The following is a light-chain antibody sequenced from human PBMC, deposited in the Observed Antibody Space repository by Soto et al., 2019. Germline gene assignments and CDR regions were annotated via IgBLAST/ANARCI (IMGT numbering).Light chain of an antibody. V-gene: IGKV1-39*01. CDR2: AAS. J-gene: IGKJ1*01. CDR3: QQSFSTTWP. Sequence: DIQMTQSPSSLSASVGDRVNITCRASQSIISYLNWYQQKPGKAPKLLIYAASSLQSGVPSRFSGAGSGTDFTLTISSLQPEDFATYYCQQSFSTTWPFGHGTKVELK. CDR1: QSIISY.